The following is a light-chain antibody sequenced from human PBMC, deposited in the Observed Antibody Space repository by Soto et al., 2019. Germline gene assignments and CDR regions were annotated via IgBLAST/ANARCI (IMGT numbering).Light chain of an antibody. CDR1: QSLLHSNGYNY. V-gene: IGKV2-28*01. J-gene: IGKJ1*01. CDR2: LGS. Sequence: DIVMTQYPISLPVTPGEPASISCRSSQSLLHSNGYNYLDWYLQKPGQSPQLLIYLGSNRASGVPDRFSGSGSGTNFTLKISRVEAEDVGVYYCMQALQSPRTFGRGTKV. CDR3: MQALQSPRT.